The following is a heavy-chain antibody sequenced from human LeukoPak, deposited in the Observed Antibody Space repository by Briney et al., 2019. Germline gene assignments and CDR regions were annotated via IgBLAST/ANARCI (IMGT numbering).Heavy chain of an antibody. J-gene: IGHJ4*02. D-gene: IGHD6-13*01. Sequence: PSETLSLTCTVSSGSIAGYSWTWIRQPPGKGLEWVGYIFHSGGAAYNPSLKGRVTISLDTSKSQFSLKLNSVTAADTAVYFCARYRSSWYDYWGRGTLVTVSS. CDR2: IFHSGGA. CDR1: SGSIAGYS. V-gene: IGHV4-59*01. CDR3: ARYRSSWYDY.